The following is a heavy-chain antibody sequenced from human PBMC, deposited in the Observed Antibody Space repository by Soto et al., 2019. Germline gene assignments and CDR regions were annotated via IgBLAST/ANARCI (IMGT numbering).Heavy chain of an antibody. V-gene: IGHV4-59*08. CDR2: IYYSGST. J-gene: IGHJ6*02. CDR1: GGSISSYY. CDR3: ARLPGYYGSEPFRGMDV. D-gene: IGHD3-10*01. Sequence: QVQLQESGPGLVKPSETLSLTCTVSGGSISSYYWSWIRQPPGKGLEWIEYIYYSGSTNYNPSLKSRVTISVDTSKNQFSLKLSSVTAADTAVYYCARLPGYYGSEPFRGMDVWGQGTTVTVSS.